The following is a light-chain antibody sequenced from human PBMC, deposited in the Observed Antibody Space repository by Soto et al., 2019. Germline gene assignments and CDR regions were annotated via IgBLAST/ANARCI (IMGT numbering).Light chain of an antibody. J-gene: IGKJ1*01. CDR3: QHYNSYSEA. CDR2: AAS. Sequence: DIQMTQSPSSLSASVGDRVTITCRASQSISSYLNWYQQEPGKAPKLLIYAASSLQSGVPSRFSGSGSGTEFTLTISSLQPDDFATYYCQHYNSYSEAFGQGTKVDI. V-gene: IGKV1-39*01. CDR1: QSISSY.